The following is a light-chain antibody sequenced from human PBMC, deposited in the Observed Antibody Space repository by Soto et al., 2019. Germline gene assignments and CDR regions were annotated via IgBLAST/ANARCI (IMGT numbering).Light chain of an antibody. V-gene: IGKV1-5*03. CDR2: KPS. Sequence: DIQMSQSPSTLSASVGGRVTITCRASQGTGDWLAWYQQKPGKAPKLLIYKPSTLEGGVPSRFSGSGSETEFTLTISSLQHDDFATYYKKQYSSYPLTFGGGTKVDIK. CDR1: QGTGDW. CDR3: KQYSSYPLT. J-gene: IGKJ4*01.